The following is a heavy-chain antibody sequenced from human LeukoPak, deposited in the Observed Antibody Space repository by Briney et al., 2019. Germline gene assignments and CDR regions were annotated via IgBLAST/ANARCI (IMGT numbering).Heavy chain of an antibody. Sequence: SETLSLTCAVYGGSFSGYYWSWTRQPPGKGLEWIGEINHSGSTNYSPSLKSRVTISVDTSKNQFSLKLSSVTAADTAVYYCATLYSSSSVWFDPWGQGTLVTVSS. CDR3: ATLYSSSSVWFDP. D-gene: IGHD6-6*01. J-gene: IGHJ5*02. V-gene: IGHV4-34*01. CDR1: GGSFSGYY. CDR2: INHSGST.